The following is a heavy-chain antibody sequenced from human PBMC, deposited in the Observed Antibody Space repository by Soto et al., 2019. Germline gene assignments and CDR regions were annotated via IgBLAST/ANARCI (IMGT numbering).Heavy chain of an antibody. CDR3: ARVGPSWQPLDP. CDR2: ISSSSSCT. CDR1: AFTFSDYY. D-gene: IGHD6-13*01. V-gene: IGHV3-11*06. Sequence: GGSLRLSCSASAFTFSDYYMSWIRQAPGKGLEWVSYISSSSSCTNYADSVKGRFTISRDNAKNSLYLQMNSLRAEDTAVYYCARVGPSWQPLDPRGQGTLLTFSS. J-gene: IGHJ5*02.